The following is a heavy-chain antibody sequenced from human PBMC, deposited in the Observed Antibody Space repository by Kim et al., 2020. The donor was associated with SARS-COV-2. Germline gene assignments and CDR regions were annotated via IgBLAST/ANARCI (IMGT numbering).Heavy chain of an antibody. CDR3: AAILEVSEATYGIIYN. CDR2: VSPTGRT. V-gene: IGHV4-39*01. D-gene: IGHD2-21*01. Sequence: SQTLSLTCGVSGGSITSNYYWGWIRQPPGKGLEWIGSVSPTGRTYYNLSLKSRVTISIDTSKNQFSLEVNSLTAADTAFYYCAAILEVSEATYGIIYNWGQGALVTVSS. J-gene: IGHJ4*02. CDR1: GGSITSNYY.